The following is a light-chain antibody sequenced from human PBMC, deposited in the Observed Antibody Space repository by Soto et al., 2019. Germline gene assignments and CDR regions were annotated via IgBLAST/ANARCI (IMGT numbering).Light chain of an antibody. J-gene: IGLJ3*02. V-gene: IGLV1-44*01. CDR2: NKD. Sequence: QSVLTQPPSASGTPGQRVTISCSGSSSNIGSKSVNWYQQVPGTAPKLLIYNKDQRPSGVPDRFSGSKSGTSASLAISGLQSADEADYYCATWDDSLNGWVFGGGTKLTVL. CDR3: ATWDDSLNGWV. CDR1: SSNIGSKS.